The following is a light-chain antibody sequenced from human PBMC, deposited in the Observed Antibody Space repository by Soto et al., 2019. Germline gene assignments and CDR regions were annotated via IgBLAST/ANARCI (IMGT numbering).Light chain of an antibody. CDR1: QSISSY. CDR2: AAS. V-gene: IGKV1-39*01. J-gene: IGKJ1*01. CDR3: QQSYSTPWT. Sequence: DIPMTQSPSSLSASVGDRVTITCRASQSISSYLNWYQQKPGKAPKLLIYAASSLQSGVPSRFCGSGSGTDFTLTISSLQPEDFATYYCQQSYSTPWTFGQGTKVEIK.